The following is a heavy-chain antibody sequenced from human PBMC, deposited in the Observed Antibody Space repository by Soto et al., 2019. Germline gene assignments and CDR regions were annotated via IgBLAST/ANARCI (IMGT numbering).Heavy chain of an antibody. CDR3: ARDRGSSGWSLNWFDP. J-gene: IGHJ5*02. CDR2: ISAYNGNT. D-gene: IGHD6-19*01. V-gene: IGHV1-18*01. CDR1: GYTFTSYG. Sequence: GASVKVSCKASGYTFTSYGISWVRQAPGQGLEWMGWISAYNGNTNYAQKLQGRVTMTTDTSTSTAYMELRSLRSDDTAVYYCARDRGSSGWSLNWFDPWGQGTLVTVSS.